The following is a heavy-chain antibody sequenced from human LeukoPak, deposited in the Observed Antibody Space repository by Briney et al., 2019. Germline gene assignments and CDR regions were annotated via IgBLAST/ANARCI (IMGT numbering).Heavy chain of an antibody. D-gene: IGHD2-2*01. CDR1: GGTFSSYA. CDR2: IIPIFGTA. Sequence: ASVKVSCKASGGTFSSYAIGWVRQAPGQGLEWMGGIIPIFGTANYAQKFQGRVTITADESTSTAYMELSSLRSEDTAVYYCARGGVVPAGNPFDYWGQGTLVTVSS. J-gene: IGHJ4*02. CDR3: ARGGVVPAGNPFDY. V-gene: IGHV1-69*13.